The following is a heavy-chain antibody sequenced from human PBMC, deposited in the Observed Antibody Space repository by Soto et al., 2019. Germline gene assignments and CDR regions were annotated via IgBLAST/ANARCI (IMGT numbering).Heavy chain of an antibody. CDR1: GGSISSSSYY. V-gene: IGHV4-39*07. J-gene: IGHJ6*02. D-gene: IGHD3-3*01. CDR2: IYYSGST. CDR3: ARDSWSGYYLSSYYGMDV. Sequence: SETLSLTCTVSGGSISSSSYYWGWIRQPPGKGLEWIGSIYYSGSTYYNPSLKSRVTISVDTSKNQFSLKLSSVTAADTAVYYCARDSWSGYYLSSYYGMDVWGQGTTVTVSS.